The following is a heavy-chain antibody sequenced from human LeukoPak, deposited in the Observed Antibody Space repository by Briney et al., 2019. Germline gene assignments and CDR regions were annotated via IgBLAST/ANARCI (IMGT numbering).Heavy chain of an antibody. CDR1: GFTFSSYG. V-gene: IGHV3-30*18. J-gene: IGHJ6*03. Sequence: GGSLRLSCAASGFTFSSYGMHWVRQAPGKGLHWVAAISYDGSNKYYADSVKGRFTISRDNSKNTLYLQMNSLRAEDTAVYYCAKDRGLLRYYYYYYMDVWGKGTTVTVSS. D-gene: IGHD3-22*01. CDR3: AKDRGLLRYYYYYYMDV. CDR2: ISYDGSNK.